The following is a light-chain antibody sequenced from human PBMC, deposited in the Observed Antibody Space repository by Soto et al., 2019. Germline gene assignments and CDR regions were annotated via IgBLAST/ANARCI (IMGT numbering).Light chain of an antibody. CDR1: EDISTW. J-gene: IGKJ5*01. CDR3: QHADSFPLIT. V-gene: IGKV1-12*01. Sequence: DIQMTQSPSSVSASVGDRVTMACRASEDISTWLAWYQQKPGKAPKLLIYAASSLQSGVPSRFSGSGSGTDFTLTISSLQPEDFATYYCQHADSFPLITFDQGTRLEIK. CDR2: AAS.